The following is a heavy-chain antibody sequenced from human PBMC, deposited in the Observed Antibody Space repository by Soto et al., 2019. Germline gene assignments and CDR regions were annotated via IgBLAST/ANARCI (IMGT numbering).Heavy chain of an antibody. V-gene: IGHV3-53*01. J-gene: IGHJ4*02. CDR2: IYSGGST. CDR1: GFTVSSNY. CDR3: ARGNYYDSSGYYFDY. D-gene: IGHD3-22*01. Sequence: GGSLRLSCAASGFTVSSNYMSWVRQAPGKGLEWVSVIYSGGSTYYADSVKGRFTISRDNSKNTLYLQMNSLRAEDTAVYYCARGNYYDSSGYYFDYWGQGTLVTVSS.